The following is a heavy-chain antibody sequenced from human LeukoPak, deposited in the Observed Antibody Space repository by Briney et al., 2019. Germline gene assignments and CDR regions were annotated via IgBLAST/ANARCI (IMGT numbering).Heavy chain of an antibody. CDR3: AKDGNWNGHYWFDP. D-gene: IGHD1-1*01. Sequence: PGGSLRLSCAASGFAFSSYAMSWVRQAPGGGLEWVSTISGGGGNTYYADSVKGRFTISRDNSENTLYLQMNSLRAEDTAIYYCAKDGNWNGHYWFDPWGQGNLVTVSS. V-gene: IGHV3-23*01. CDR1: GFAFSSYA. CDR2: ISGGGGNT. J-gene: IGHJ5*02.